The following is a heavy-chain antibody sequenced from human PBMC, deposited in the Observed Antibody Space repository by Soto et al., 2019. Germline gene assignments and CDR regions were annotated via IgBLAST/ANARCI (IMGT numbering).Heavy chain of an antibody. CDR1: GFSLSTSGVG. Sequence: QITLKESGPTLVKPTQTLTLTCTFSGFSLSTSGVGVGWIRQPPGKALEWLALIYWDDDKRYSPSLKSRLTITKNTSKNQVLLTMTHMDPVDTATHYCAHSGRGGNYRWFDPWGQGTLVTVSS. CDR3: AHSGRGGNYRWFDP. D-gene: IGHD4-4*01. V-gene: IGHV2-5*02. J-gene: IGHJ5*02. CDR2: IYWDDDK.